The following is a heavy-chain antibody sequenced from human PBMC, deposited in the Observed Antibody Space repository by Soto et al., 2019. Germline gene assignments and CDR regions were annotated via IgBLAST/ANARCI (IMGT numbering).Heavy chain of an antibody. D-gene: IGHD3-10*01. CDR2: IREDGGEK. J-gene: IGHJ5*02. CDR3: ARGEAIGDDP. CDR1: GLTFSSYW. V-gene: IGHV3-7*04. Sequence: EEQLVESGGGLVQPGGSLRLSCAASGLTFSSYWMTWVRQAPGKGLEWVANIREDGGEKNYVDSVKGRFTISRDNAKNPLYLQMNSVRVEDTSVYYCARGEAIGDDPCGQGTLVTVSS.